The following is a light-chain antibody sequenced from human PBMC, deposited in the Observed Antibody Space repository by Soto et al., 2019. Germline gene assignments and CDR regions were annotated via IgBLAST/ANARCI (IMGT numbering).Light chain of an antibody. Sequence: QSALTQPPSASGSPGQSVTISCTGTSSDVGGYNYVSWYQQHSGEAPNLMIYEVSKRPSGVPDRFSGSKSGNTASLTVSGLQAEDEADYYCSSYAGSNNFVVFGGGTTLTVL. CDR2: EVS. J-gene: IGLJ2*01. V-gene: IGLV2-8*01. CDR1: SSDVGGYNY. CDR3: SSYAGSNNFVV.